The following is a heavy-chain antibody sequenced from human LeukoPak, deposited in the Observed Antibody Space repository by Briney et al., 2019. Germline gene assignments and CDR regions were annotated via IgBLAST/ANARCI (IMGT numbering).Heavy chain of an antibody. V-gene: IGHV3-11*01. CDR3: AKKDGYTSSWSFDS. CDR1: GFTFSDYY. Sequence: GGSLRLSCAASGFTFSDYYMSWIRQAPGKGLEWVSYISSSGSTIYYADSVKGRFTISRDNAKSSLYLQMSSLRVEDTAVYYCAKKDGYTSSWSFDSWGQGTLDTVSS. J-gene: IGHJ4*02. CDR2: ISSSGSTI. D-gene: IGHD6-13*01.